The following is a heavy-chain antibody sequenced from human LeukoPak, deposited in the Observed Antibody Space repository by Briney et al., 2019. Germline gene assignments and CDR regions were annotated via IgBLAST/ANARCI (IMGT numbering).Heavy chain of an antibody. CDR1: GLSLSSNN. CDR3: TKDLGLRRMI. CDR2: ISAGSGNV. D-gene: IGHD1-14*01. J-gene: IGHJ2*01. Sequence: GGSLRLSCAASGLSLSSNNMHWVRQAPGGGLEWLSYISAGSGNVFSADSVKGRFSISRDNARESLFLQMNSLRVDDTAVYYCTKDLGLRRMIWGRGTLVIVSS. V-gene: IGHV3-48*04.